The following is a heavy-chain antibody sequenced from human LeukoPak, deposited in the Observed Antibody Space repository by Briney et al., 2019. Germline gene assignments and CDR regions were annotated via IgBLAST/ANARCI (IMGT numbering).Heavy chain of an antibody. D-gene: IGHD1-7*01. CDR1: GFTFDDYA. CDR3: AKDMKPITGTIDYYYGMDV. Sequence: GGSLRLSCAASGFTFDDYAMHWVRQAPGKGLEWVSGISWNSGSIGYADSVKGRFTISRDNAKNSLYLQMNSLRAEDTALYYCAKDMKPITGTIDYYYGMDVWGQGTTVTVSS. V-gene: IGHV3-9*01. J-gene: IGHJ6*02. CDR2: ISWNSGSI.